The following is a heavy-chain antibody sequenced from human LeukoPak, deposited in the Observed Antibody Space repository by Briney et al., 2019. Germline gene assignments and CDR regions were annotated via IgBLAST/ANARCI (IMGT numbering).Heavy chain of an antibody. CDR2: INPNSGGT. V-gene: IGHV1-2*02. CDR3: ATVLMGTGAFDI. D-gene: IGHD5-24*01. Sequence: ASVTVSCKASGYTFTGYYMHWVRQAPGQGLEWMGWINPNSGGTNYAQKFQGRVTMTRDTSISTAYMELSRLRSDDTAVYYCATVLMGTGAFDIWGQGTMVTVSS. J-gene: IGHJ3*02. CDR1: GYTFTGYY.